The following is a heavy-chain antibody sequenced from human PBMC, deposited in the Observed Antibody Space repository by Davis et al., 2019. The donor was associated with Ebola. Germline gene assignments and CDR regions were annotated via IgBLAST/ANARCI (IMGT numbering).Heavy chain of an antibody. V-gene: IGHV4-61*05. CDR1: GASISSSTFY. Sequence: SETLSLTCTVSGASISSSTFYWGWIRQPPGKSLEWIGYIYYSGSTNYNPSLKSRVTISVDTSKNQFSLKLSSVTAADTAMYYCARRGTSSWYAGWFDPWGQGTLVTVSS. D-gene: IGHD6-13*01. CDR3: ARRGTSSWYAGWFDP. CDR2: IYYSGST. J-gene: IGHJ5*02.